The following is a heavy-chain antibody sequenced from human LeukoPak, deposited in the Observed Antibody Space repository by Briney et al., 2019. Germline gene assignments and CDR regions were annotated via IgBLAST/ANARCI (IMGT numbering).Heavy chain of an antibody. CDR1: GGSISSYY. Sequence: SETLSLTCTVSGGSISSYYWSWIRQPPGKGLEWIGYIYYSGSTNYNPSLKSRVTMSVDTSKNQFSLKLSSVTAADTAVYYCAREIVVVPAAMNWFDPWGQGTLVTVSS. CDR2: IYYSGST. J-gene: IGHJ5*02. D-gene: IGHD2-2*01. CDR3: AREIVVVPAAMNWFDP. V-gene: IGHV4-59*01.